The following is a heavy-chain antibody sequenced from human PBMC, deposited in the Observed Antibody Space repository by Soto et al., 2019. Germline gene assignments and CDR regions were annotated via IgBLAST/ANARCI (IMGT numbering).Heavy chain of an antibody. CDR3: ARQVGATGWFDP. CDR1: GGPTSSSSYF. J-gene: IGHJ5*02. D-gene: IGHD1-26*01. CDR2: IYYSGST. Sequence: SETRCLTCTVSGGPTSSSSYFWGWIRQPPGKGLEWIGSIYYSGSTYYNPSLKSRVTISVDTSKNQFSLKLSSVTAADTAVYYCARQVGATGWFDPWGQGTLV. V-gene: IGHV4-39*01.